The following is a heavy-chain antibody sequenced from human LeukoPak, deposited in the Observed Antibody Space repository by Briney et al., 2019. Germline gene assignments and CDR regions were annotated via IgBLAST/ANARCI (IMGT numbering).Heavy chain of an antibody. J-gene: IGHJ4*02. CDR3: ARSTGGWSYFDH. V-gene: IGHV4-59*01. CDR2: IYDSGTT. Sequence: SVNLSLTCTVSGGSISSNYWSWIRQPPGKGLEWIGYIYDSGTTNYNPSLKSRATISEDMSKNQFSLKVRSVTAADTAVYYCARSTGGWSYFDHWGQGILVT. D-gene: IGHD6-19*01. CDR1: GGSISSNY.